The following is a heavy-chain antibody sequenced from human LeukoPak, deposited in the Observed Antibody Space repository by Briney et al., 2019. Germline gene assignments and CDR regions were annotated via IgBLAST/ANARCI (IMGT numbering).Heavy chain of an antibody. D-gene: IGHD2-2*01. CDR1: GGSISSGGYS. V-gene: IGHV4-30-2*01. CDR2: IYHSGST. CDR3: ARVSFYCSSTSCSGAYGMDV. J-gene: IGHJ6*02. Sequence: SQTLSLTCAVSGGSISSGGYSWSWLRQPPGKGLEWIGYIYHSGSTYYNPSLKSRVTISVDRSKNQFSLKLSSVTAADTAVYYCARVSFYCSSTSCSGAYGMDVWGQGTTVTVSS.